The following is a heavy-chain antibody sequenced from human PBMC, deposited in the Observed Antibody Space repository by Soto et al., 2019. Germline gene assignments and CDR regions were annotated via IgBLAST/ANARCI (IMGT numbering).Heavy chain of an antibody. V-gene: IGHV4-34*01. CDR1: GGSFSGYY. J-gene: IGHJ4*02. CDR2: INHSGST. D-gene: IGHD3-22*01. Sequence: LSLTCAVYGGSFSGYYWSWIRQPPGKGLEWIGEINHSGSTNYNPSLKSRVTISVDTSKNQFSLKLSSVTAADTAVYYCARGVKGSNVDIVATIPADYYDSSGYGYYFDYWGQGTLVTVSS. CDR3: ARGVKGSNVDIVATIPADYYDSSGYGYYFDY.